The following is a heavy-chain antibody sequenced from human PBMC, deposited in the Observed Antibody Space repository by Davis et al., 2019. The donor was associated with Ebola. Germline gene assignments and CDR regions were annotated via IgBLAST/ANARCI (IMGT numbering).Heavy chain of an antibody. Sequence: GESLKISCAASGFPFSSYGMHWVRQAPGKGLEWVAVIWYDGSNKYYADSVKGRFTISRDNSKNTLYLQMNSLRAEDTAVYYCSGLGASSGWYLPWGQGTLVTVSS. CDR3: SGLGASSGWYLP. CDR2: IWYDGSNK. J-gene: IGHJ5*02. V-gene: IGHV3-30*02. D-gene: IGHD6-19*01. CDR1: GFPFSSYG.